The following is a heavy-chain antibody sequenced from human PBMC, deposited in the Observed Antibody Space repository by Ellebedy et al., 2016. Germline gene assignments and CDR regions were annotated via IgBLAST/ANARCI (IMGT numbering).Heavy chain of an antibody. V-gene: IGHV3-23*01. D-gene: IGHD1-14*01. Sequence: GGSLRLXCAASGFTFSSYAMSWVRQAPGMGLEWVSAISGSGGSTYYADSVKGRFTISRDNSKNSLYLQMNSLRAEDTAVYYCARPDAQNYYFDYWGQGTLVTVSS. CDR3: ARPDAQNYYFDY. CDR1: GFTFSSYA. CDR2: ISGSGGST. J-gene: IGHJ4*02.